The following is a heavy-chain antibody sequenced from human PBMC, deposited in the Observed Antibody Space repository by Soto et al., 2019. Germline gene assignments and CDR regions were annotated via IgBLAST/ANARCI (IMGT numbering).Heavy chain of an antibody. CDR3: ARGAISARPDY. Sequence: AGGSLRLSCAASGFSFGSYAMHWVRQAPGKGLEWLAVIWYDGSNKYYANSVKDRFTISRDNSRNTLYLQMDSLRAEDTAIYYCARGAISARPDYWGQGTRVTVSS. CDR1: GFSFGSYA. CDR2: IWYDGSNK. J-gene: IGHJ4*02. V-gene: IGHV3-33*01. D-gene: IGHD6-6*01.